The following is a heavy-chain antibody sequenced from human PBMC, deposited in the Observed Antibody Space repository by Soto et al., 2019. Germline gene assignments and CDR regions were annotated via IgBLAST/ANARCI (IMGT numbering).Heavy chain of an antibody. Sequence: PSGTLSLTCSVSGVTISYGGYSWSWIRQSPEKGLEWLGYIGHLETTYYNPSFKSRLSLSIDRTRNQFSLSLCSMTAADKAVYYCAKYRRTDADGYTLDFCGQGTRVTVS. J-gene: IGHJ4*02. CDR3: AKYRRTDADGYTLDF. D-gene: IGHD5-12*01. V-gene: IGHV4-30-2*06. CDR1: GVTISYGGYS. CDR2: IGHLETT.